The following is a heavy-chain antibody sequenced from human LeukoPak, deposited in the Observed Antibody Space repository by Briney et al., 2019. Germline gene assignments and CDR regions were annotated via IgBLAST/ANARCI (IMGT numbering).Heavy chain of an antibody. CDR1: NYTFSDYD. J-gene: IGHJ5*02. V-gene: IGHV1-2*02. D-gene: IGHD1-1*01. CDR3: ARGPPHTNWSRWFDP. CDR2: IDPNSGGA. Sequence: SSVKVSCKASNYTFSDYDVTWVRQAPGQGLEWMGWIDPNSGGANYAQTFQGRVTMTRDTSISTAYMDLSRLISDDTAMYYCARGPPHTNWSRWFDPWGQGTLVTVSS.